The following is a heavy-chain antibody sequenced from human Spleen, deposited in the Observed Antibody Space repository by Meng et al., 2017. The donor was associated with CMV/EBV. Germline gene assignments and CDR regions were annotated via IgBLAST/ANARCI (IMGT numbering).Heavy chain of an antibody. J-gene: IGHJ3*02. CDR2: INRDESST. D-gene: IGHD1-26*01. CDR3: ARDRYGGTYLNAFDI. Sequence: GESLKISCAASGFTVSDYFMSWIRQAPGKGLVWVSRINRDESSTTYADSVKGRFTISRDKAKNTLYLQMNSLRAEDTAVYYCARDRYGGTYLNAFDIWGQGTMVTVSS. CDR1: GFTVSDYF. V-gene: IGHV3-74*01.